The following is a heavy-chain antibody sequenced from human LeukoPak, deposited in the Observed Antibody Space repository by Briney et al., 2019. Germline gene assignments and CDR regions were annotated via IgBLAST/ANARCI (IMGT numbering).Heavy chain of an antibody. CDR1: GYTFTSYG. CDR3: ARDGYDYVWGSYRYKGFDY. CDR2: ISAYNGNT. V-gene: IGHV1-18*01. D-gene: IGHD3-16*02. J-gene: IGHJ4*02. Sequence: GASVKVSCKASGYTFTSYGISWVRQAPGQGLEWMGWISAYNGNTNYAQKLQGRVTMTTDTSTSTAYMELRSLRFDDTAVYYCARDGYDYVWGSYRYKGFDYWGQGTLVTVSS.